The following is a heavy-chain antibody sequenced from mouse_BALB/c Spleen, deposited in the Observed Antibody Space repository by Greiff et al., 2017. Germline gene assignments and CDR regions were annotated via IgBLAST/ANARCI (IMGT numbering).Heavy chain of an antibody. J-gene: IGHJ4*01. Sequence: VQLKQSGPELVKPGASVKISCKASGYSFTGYFMNWVMQSHGKSLEWIGRINPYNGDTFYNQKFKGKATLTVDKSSSTAHMELRSLASEDSAVYYCARRYYGSSLYAMDYWGQGTSVTVSS. D-gene: IGHD1-1*01. V-gene: IGHV1-20*02. CDR1: GYSFTGYF. CDR2: INPYNGDT. CDR3: ARRYYGSSLYAMDY.